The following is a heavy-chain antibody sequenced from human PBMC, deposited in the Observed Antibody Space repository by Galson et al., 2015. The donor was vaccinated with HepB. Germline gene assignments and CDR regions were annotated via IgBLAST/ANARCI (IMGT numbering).Heavy chain of an antibody. CDR1: GYIFSEYG. D-gene: IGHD2-2*01. Sequence: SVKVSCKASGYIFSEYGISWVRQAPGHGLEWMGWSSSYNGNTNSAQKFQGRVTMTKETTTSTAYMELRSLRSDDTAVYYCARDRGTYSSSWYGMDVWGQGTTVTVS. J-gene: IGHJ6*02. CDR2: SSSYNGNT. V-gene: IGHV1-18*01. CDR3: ARDRGTYSSSWYGMDV.